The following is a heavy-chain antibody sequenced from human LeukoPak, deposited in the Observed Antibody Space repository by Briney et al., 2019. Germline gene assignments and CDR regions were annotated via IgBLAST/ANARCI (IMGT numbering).Heavy chain of an antibody. J-gene: IGHJ4*02. Sequence: GGSLRLSCAASGFTFSSYAMSWVRQAPGKGLEWVSAISGSGGSTYYADSVKGRFTISRDNSKNTLYLQMNSLRAEDTAVYYCAKEGGLLWFGELLSDHYYFDYWGQGTLVTVSS. CDR2: ISGSGGST. CDR1: GFTFSSYA. D-gene: IGHD3-10*01. V-gene: IGHV3-23*01. CDR3: AKEGGLLWFGELLSDHYYFDY.